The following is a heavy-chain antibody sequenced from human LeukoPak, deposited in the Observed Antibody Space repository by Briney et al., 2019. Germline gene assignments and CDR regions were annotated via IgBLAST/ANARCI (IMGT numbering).Heavy chain of an antibody. D-gene: IGHD3-22*01. J-gene: IGHJ3*02. CDR1: GYTFTSYY. V-gene: IGHV1-46*01. Sequence: ASVTVSCTASGYTFTSYYMHWVRQAPGQGLEWMGIINPSGGSTSYAQKFQGRVTMTRDTSTSTVYMELSSLRSEDTAVYYCARAWPSYYDSSGHAFDIWGQGTMVTVSS. CDR3: ARAWPSYYDSSGHAFDI. CDR2: INPSGGST.